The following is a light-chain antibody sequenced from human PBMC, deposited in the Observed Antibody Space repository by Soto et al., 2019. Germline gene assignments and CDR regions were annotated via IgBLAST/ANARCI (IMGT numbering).Light chain of an antibody. CDR1: SSNIGSNT. V-gene: IGLV1-44*01. CDR2: SND. J-gene: IGLJ2*01. Sequence: QSVLTQPPSASGTPGQRVTISCSGSSSNIGSNTVSWYQQLPGTAPKLLIYSNDQRPSGVPARFSGSKSAASASLAIGGLQSEDEADYYCAAWDGSLNGWVFGGGTKLTVL. CDR3: AAWDGSLNGWV.